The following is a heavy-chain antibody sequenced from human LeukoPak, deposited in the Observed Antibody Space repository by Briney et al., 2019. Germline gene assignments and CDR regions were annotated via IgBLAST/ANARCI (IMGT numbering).Heavy chain of an antibody. D-gene: IGHD2-2*01. V-gene: IGHV3-7*01. CDR1: LGSHW. CDR3: TRHQT. CDR2: IKEDGSQK. J-gene: IGHJ4*02. Sequence: PGGSLRLSCVGALGSHWMGWVRQAPGKGLEWVANIKEDGSQKYYMDSVKGRFTISRDNAKSSLFLQMNNLRVEDTAVYYCTRHQTWGQGTLVTVSS.